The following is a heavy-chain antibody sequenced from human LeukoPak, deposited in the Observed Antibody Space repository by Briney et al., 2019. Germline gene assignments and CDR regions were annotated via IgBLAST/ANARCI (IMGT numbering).Heavy chain of an antibody. CDR1: GFTFSSYG. Sequence: EGSLRLSCAASGFTFSSYGMHWVRQAPGKGLEWVAVIWYDGSNTYYADSVKGRFTISRDNSKNTLYLQLNSLRAEDTAVYYCARDFDYYGSGSYSFVPVGYWGQGTLVTVSS. J-gene: IGHJ4*02. CDR3: ARDFDYYGSGSYSFVPVGY. CDR2: IWYDGSNT. V-gene: IGHV3-33*01. D-gene: IGHD3-10*01.